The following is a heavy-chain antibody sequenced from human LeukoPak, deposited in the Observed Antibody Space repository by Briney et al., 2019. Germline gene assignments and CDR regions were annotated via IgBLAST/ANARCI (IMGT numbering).Heavy chain of an antibody. Sequence: ASVEVSCKVSGYTLTESSMHWVRQAPGKGLEWMGGFDPEDGETMYAQKFQGRVTMTEDTSTDTAYMELSSLRSEDTAVYYCAKDGYYGSGRPYYFDYWGQGTLVTVSS. CDR2: FDPEDGET. J-gene: IGHJ4*02. CDR1: GYTLTESS. D-gene: IGHD3-10*01. CDR3: AKDGYYGSGRPYYFDY. V-gene: IGHV1-24*01.